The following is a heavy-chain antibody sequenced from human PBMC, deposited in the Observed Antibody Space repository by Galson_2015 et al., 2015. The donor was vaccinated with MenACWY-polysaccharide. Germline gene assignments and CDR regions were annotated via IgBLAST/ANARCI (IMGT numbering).Heavy chain of an antibody. Sequence: SVKVSCKASGYTFTSYDINWVRQATGQGLEWMGWMNPNSGNTGYAQKFQGRVTMTRNTSISTAYMELSSLRSEDTAVYYCARGDRIVVVPAAILRHYYMDVWGKGTTVTVSS. V-gene: IGHV1-8*01. CDR3: ARGDRIVVVPAAILRHYYMDV. CDR2: MNPNSGNT. D-gene: IGHD2-2*01. J-gene: IGHJ6*03. CDR1: GYTFTSYD.